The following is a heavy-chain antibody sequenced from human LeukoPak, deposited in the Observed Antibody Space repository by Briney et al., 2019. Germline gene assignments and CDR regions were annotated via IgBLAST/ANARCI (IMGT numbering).Heavy chain of an antibody. CDR1: GFSFSIYT. D-gene: IGHD3-10*01. CDR2: ISGDGGST. J-gene: IGHJ4*02. CDR3: VKDFGRNIGGPGY. Sequence: GGSLRLSCAASGFSFSIYTMAWVRQAPGGGLEWVAGISGDGGSTSYADSAKGRFAISRDNAKSTLQLQMNSLRAEDTAVHYCVKDFGRNIGGPGYWGRGTLVTVSS. V-gene: IGHV3-23*01.